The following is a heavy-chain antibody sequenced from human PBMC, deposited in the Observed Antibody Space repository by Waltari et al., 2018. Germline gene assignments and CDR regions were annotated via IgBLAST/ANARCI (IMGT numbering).Heavy chain of an antibody. CDR1: SYSVRRGFY. J-gene: IGHJ4*02. V-gene: IGHV4-38-2*01. D-gene: IGHD3-16*01. CDR2: RYQRGGI. CDR3: ANSYDHDGIFQF. Sequence: QVQLRESGPGLVRPWETLSLTCVVSSYSVRRGFYWGWIRQPPGGALEWIGNRYQRGGIYYNPSLRGRVTMSMDASNNLFFLRLTSVSDADTAVYYCANSYDHDGIFQFWGQGARVTVSS.